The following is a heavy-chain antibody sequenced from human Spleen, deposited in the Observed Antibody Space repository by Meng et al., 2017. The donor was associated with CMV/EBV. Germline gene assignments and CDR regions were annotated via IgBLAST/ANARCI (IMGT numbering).Heavy chain of an antibody. CDR1: GGTFSSYT. J-gene: IGHJ5*02. D-gene: IGHD2-15*01. Sequence: SVKVSCKASGGTFSSYTISWVRQAPGQGLEWMGRIIPILGIANYAQKFQGRVTITADKSTSTAYMELSSLRSEDMAVYYCARSHCSGGSCYYVTPFDPWGQGTLVTVSS. CDR3: ARSHCSGGSCYYVTPFDP. V-gene: IGHV1-69*02. CDR2: IIPILGIA.